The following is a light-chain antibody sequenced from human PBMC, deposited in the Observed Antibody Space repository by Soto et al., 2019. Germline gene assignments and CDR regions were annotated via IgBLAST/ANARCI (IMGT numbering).Light chain of an antibody. CDR1: QGISSW. Sequence: DIQMTQSPSSVSASVGDRVTITCRASQGISSWLAWYQQKPGKAPKLLIYAASSLQSGVPSRFSGSGSGTEFTLSINSLQPDDFATYYCQQYNTDSRIFGQGTRVEVK. CDR2: AAS. CDR3: QQYNTDSRI. V-gene: IGKV1D-16*01. J-gene: IGKJ1*01.